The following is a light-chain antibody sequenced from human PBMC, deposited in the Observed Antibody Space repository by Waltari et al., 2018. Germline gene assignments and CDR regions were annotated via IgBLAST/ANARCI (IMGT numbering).Light chain of an antibody. CDR3: CSYAGSYTVV. J-gene: IGLJ2*01. Sequence: QSALTQPRSVSGSPGQSVTISCTGTSSDVGGYNYVSWYQQHPGKAPILMIYDVSKRPSGGPDRFSGSKSGHTASLTISGLQAEDEADYYCCSYAGSYTVVFGGGTKLTVL. V-gene: IGLV2-11*01. CDR1: SSDVGGYNY. CDR2: DVS.